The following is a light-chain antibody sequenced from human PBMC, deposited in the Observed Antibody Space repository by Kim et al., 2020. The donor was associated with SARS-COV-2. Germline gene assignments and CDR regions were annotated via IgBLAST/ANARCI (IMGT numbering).Light chain of an antibody. J-gene: IGKJ4*01. CDR1: QYISRW. V-gene: IGKV1-12*01. Sequence: DIQMTQSPSSVSASVGDRVTITCRASQYISRWLAWYQQKPGKAPKLLIYAASSFQNGVPSRFSGSTSGTDFTLTISGLQPEDVATYYCQQANSFPLTFGGGTKVDIK. CDR3: QQANSFPLT. CDR2: AAS.